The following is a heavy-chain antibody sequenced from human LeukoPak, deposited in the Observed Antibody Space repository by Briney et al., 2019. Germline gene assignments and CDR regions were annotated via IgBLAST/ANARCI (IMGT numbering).Heavy chain of an antibody. Sequence: GRSLRLSCAASGFTFSNSVMHWVGQAPGKGLEWVAVISYDGSNKYYADSVKGRFTISRDNSKNTLYLQMNSLRAEDTAVYYCARDHYRLDSGTYDWGQGTLVTVSS. CDR2: ISYDGSNK. CDR3: ARDHYRLDSGTYD. V-gene: IGHV3-30-3*01. CDR1: GFTFSNSV. D-gene: IGHD1-26*01. J-gene: IGHJ4*02.